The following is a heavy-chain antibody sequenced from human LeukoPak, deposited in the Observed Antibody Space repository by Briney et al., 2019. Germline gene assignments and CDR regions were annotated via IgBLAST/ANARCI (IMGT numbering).Heavy chain of an antibody. Sequence: GGSLRLSCAASGFTVSSNYMSWVRQAPGKGLEWVSVIYSGGSTYYADSVKGRFTISRDNSKNTLYLQMNSLRAEDTAVYYCARVLVHLYYMDVWGKGTTVTVSS. CDR3: ARVLVHLYYMDV. CDR1: GFTVSSNY. J-gene: IGHJ6*03. D-gene: IGHD1-1*01. V-gene: IGHV3-53*01. CDR2: IYSGGST.